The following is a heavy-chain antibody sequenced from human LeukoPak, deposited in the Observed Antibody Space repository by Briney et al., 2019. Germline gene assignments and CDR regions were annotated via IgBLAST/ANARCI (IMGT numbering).Heavy chain of an antibody. J-gene: IGHJ6*02. CDR3: ARDRHDYGGNSYYYGMDV. V-gene: IGHV4-4*02. CDR2: IYHSGST. Sequence: SETLSLTCAVSGGSISSSNWWSWVRQPPGKGLEWIGEIYHSGSTNYNPSLKSRVTISVDKSKNQFSLKLSSVTAADTAVYYCARDRHDYGGNSYYYGMDVWGQGTTVTVSS. CDR1: GGSISSSNW. D-gene: IGHD4-23*01.